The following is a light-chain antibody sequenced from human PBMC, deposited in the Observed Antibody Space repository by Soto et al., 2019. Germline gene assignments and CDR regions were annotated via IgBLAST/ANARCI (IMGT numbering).Light chain of an antibody. CDR2: DNN. J-gene: IGLJ1*01. Sequence: QSVLTQPPSVSAPPGQKVTISCSGSSSNIGNDYVSWYQQLPGTARKLLIYDNNERPSGIPDRFSGSKSGTSATLAITGLQTGDEADYYCGTWDSSLSAGVFGTGTKVTVL. CDR1: SSNIGNDY. V-gene: IGLV1-51*01. CDR3: GTWDSSLSAGV.